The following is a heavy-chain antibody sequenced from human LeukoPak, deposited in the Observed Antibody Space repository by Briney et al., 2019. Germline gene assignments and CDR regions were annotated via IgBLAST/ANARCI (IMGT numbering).Heavy chain of an antibody. D-gene: IGHD3-10*01. V-gene: IGHV3-33*01. CDR2: IWSDGSNK. J-gene: IGHJ4*02. Sequence: GGSLRLSCAASGFTFSSYDMHWVCQAPGRGLEWVALIWSDGSNKYYADSVKGRFTISRDNSENTLYLQMNSLRDEDTAVYYCVTDGENLLVRAIDYWGQGTLVTVSS. CDR1: GFTFSSYD. CDR3: VTDGENLLVRAIDY.